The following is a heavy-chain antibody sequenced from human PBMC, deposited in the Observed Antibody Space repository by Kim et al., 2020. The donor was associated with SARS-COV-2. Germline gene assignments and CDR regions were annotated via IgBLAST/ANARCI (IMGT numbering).Heavy chain of an antibody. D-gene: IGHD5-18*01. CDR2: IYYSGST. CDR1: GGSISSYY. CDR3: AVGRQLWGFRFDP. V-gene: IGHV4-59*01. Sequence: SETLSLTCTVSGGSISSYYWSWIRQPPGKGLEWIGYIYYSGSTNYNPSLKSRVTISVDTSKNQFSLKLSSVTAADTAVYYCAVGRQLWGFRFDPWGQGTLVTVSS. J-gene: IGHJ5*02.